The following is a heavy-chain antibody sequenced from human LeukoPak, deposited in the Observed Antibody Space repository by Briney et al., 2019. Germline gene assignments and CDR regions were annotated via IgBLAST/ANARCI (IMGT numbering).Heavy chain of an antibody. CDR3: ARGRDDYGGNAGYFDL. CDR2: INHSGST. Sequence: SETLSLTCAVYGGSFSGYYWSWIRQPPGKGLEWNGEINHSGSTNYNPSLKSRVTISVDTSKNQFSLKLSSVTAADTAVYYCARGRDDYGGNAGYFDLWGRGTLVTVSS. D-gene: IGHD4-17*01. CDR1: GGSFSGYY. J-gene: IGHJ2*01. V-gene: IGHV4-34*01.